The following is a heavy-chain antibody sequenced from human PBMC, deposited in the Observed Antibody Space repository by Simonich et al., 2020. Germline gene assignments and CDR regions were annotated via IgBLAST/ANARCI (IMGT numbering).Heavy chain of an antibody. CDR2: ISSSSSYI. D-gene: IGHD6-19*01. V-gene: IGHV3-21*01. Sequence: EVQLVESGGGLVKPGGSLRLSCAASGFTFSSYSMNWVRQAPGKGLEWVSSISSSSSYIYYADSVKGRFTISRDNAKNSLYLKMNSLRAEDTAVYYCARWIAVAGTGAYGMDVWSQGTTVTVSS. CDR3: ARWIAVAGTGAYGMDV. CDR1: GFTFSSYS. J-gene: IGHJ6*02.